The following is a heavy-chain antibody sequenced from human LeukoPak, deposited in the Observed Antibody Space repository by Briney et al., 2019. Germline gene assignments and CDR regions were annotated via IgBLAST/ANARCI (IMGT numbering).Heavy chain of an antibody. CDR3: VRHLPVAGSDFDY. CDR2: IYYSGST. Sequence: SETLSLTCSVSGCSISSSSYYWGWIRQPPGQGLEWIGSIYYSGSTYYNPSLKSLITISADTTNYQFSLKLSLLADADTAVYYCVRHLPVAGSDFDYWGQGTLVTVSS. D-gene: IGHD6-19*01. CDR1: GCSISSSSYY. J-gene: IGHJ4*02. V-gene: IGHV4-39*01.